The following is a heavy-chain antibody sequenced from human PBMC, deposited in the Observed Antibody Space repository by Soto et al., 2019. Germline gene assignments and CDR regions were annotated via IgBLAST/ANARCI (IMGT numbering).Heavy chain of an antibody. J-gene: IGHJ4*02. Sequence: GGSLRLSCVVSGFTFSDYPMSWVRQAPGKGLEWVSIISVRGGNIHYGDSVKGRFTVSRDNSRDSLFLQMNNMRVEDMAVYFCAKAVDDLAWGVFDNWGQGTLVTVSS. CDR3: AKAVDDLAWGVFDN. CDR2: ISVRGGNI. CDR1: GFTFSDYP. V-gene: IGHV3-23*01. D-gene: IGHD1-1*01.